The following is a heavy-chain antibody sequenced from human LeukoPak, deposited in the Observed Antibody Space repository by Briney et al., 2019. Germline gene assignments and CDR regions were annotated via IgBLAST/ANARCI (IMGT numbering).Heavy chain of an antibody. V-gene: IGHV3-21*01. CDR1: GFTFSSYS. J-gene: IGHJ5*02. D-gene: IGHD6-13*01. CDR2: ISSSSSYI. CDR3: ARDLSAGGLGGNWFDP. Sequence: GGSLRLSCAASGFTFSSYSMNWVRQAPGRGLEWVSSISSSSSYIYYADSVKGRFTISRDNAKNSLYLQMNSLRAEDTAVYYCARDLSAGGLGGNWFDPWGQGTLVTVSS.